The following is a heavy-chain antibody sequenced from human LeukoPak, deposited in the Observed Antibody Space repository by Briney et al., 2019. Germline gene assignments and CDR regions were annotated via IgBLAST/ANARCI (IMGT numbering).Heavy chain of an antibody. Sequence: GGTLRLSCAASGFTFSSYGMSWVRQAPGKGLEWVSYISSSGSTIYYADSVKGRFTISRDNAKNSLYLQMNSLRAEDTAVYYCARWVKQGWYYYYYYYMDVWGKGTTVTISS. D-gene: IGHD6-19*01. J-gene: IGHJ6*03. CDR3: ARWVKQGWYYYYYYYMDV. V-gene: IGHV3-48*04. CDR2: ISSSGSTI. CDR1: GFTFSSYG.